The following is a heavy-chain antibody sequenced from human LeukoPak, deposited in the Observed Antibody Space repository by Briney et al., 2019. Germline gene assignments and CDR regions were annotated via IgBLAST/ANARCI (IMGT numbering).Heavy chain of an antibody. V-gene: IGHV4-34*01. CDR1: GGSFSGYY. J-gene: IGHJ5*02. D-gene: IGHD4-17*01. Sequence: SETLSLTCAVYGGSFSGYYWSWIRQPPGKGLEWIGEINHSGSTNYNPSLKSRVTISVATSKNQFSLKLSSVTAADTAVYYCARPRRRTTTVTTRFNWFDPWGQGTLVTVSS. CDR3: ARPRRRTTTVTTRFNWFDP. CDR2: INHSGST.